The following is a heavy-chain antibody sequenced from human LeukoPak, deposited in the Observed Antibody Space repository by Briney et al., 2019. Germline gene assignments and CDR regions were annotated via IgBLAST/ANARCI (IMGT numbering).Heavy chain of an antibody. D-gene: IGHD2-21*02. V-gene: IGHV3-7*01. Sequence: GGSLRLSCVASRFTFSNYWMSWVRQAPGKGLEWVANINQDGSKKPYADSMRGRFTISRDNAKESLYLQLNSLRADDTAVYYCAKWGPHCVGDYCPALDSWGQGTLVTVSS. J-gene: IGHJ4*02. CDR3: AKWGPHCVGDYCPALDS. CDR1: RFTFSNYW. CDR2: INQDGSKK.